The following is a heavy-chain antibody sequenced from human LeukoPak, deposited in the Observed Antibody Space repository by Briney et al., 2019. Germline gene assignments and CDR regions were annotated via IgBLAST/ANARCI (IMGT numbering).Heavy chain of an antibody. D-gene: IGHD6-19*01. Sequence: SETLSLTCTVSGGSISSSSYSWGWIRQPPGKGLEWIGSVYYSGSTYYNPSLKSRVIISVDTSKNQFSLRLNSVTAADMAVYYCIRQWLWRAVWGKGTTVTVSS. CDR3: IRQWLWRAV. CDR1: GGSISSSSYS. CDR2: VYYSGST. J-gene: IGHJ6*03. V-gene: IGHV4-39*07.